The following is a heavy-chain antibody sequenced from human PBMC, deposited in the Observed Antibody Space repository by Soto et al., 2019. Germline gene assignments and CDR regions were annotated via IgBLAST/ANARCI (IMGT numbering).Heavy chain of an antibody. Sequence: ASVKVSCKASGYTFTSYGISWVRQAPGQGLEWMGWISAYNGNTNYAQKLQGRVTMTTDTSTSTAYMELRSLRSDDTAVYYCARLTGEYYYDSSGYYYWGQGTLVTVSS. CDR3: ARLTGEYYYDSSGYYY. D-gene: IGHD3-22*01. CDR1: GYTFTSYG. V-gene: IGHV1-18*01. J-gene: IGHJ4*02. CDR2: ISAYNGNT.